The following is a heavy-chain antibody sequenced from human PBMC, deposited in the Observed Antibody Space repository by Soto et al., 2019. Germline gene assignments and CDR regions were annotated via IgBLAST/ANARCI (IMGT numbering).Heavy chain of an antibody. CDR2: TYYSGDT. V-gene: IGHV4-61*08. CDR1: DDSFRGAEYY. Sequence: SETLSLTCTVSDDSFRGAEYYWSWIRQPLGKGPEWIGYTYYSGDTKYNPALRSRVTMSEDTSKNQFSLRLSSVTAADTAVYFCARGPAYIDGWRTFDLWGRGILVTVS. D-gene: IGHD6-19*01. CDR3: ARGPAYIDGWRTFDL. J-gene: IGHJ4*02.